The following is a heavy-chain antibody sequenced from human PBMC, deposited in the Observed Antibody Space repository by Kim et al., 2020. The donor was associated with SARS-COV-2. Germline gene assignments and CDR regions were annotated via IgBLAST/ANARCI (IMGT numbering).Heavy chain of an antibody. CDR1: GGSFSGYY. V-gene: IGHV4-34*01. J-gene: IGHJ4*01. CDR2: INHSGST. CDR3: ARAPAGDIVVVPAEYYFD. D-gene: IGHD2-2*01. Sequence: SETLSLTCAVYGGSFSGYYWSWIRQPPGKGLEWIGEINHSGSTNYNPSLKSRVTISVDTSKNQFSLKLSSVTAADTAVYYCARAPAGDIVVVPAEYYFD.